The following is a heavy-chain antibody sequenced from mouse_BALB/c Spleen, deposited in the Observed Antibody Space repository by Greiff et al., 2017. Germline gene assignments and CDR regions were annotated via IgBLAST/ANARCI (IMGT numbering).Heavy chain of an antibody. J-gene: IGHJ2*01. CDR2: IDPANGNT. D-gene: IGHD2-4*01. CDR1: GFNIKDTY. Sequence: EVQLQQSGAELVKPGASVKLSCTASGFNIKDTYMHWVKQRPEQGLEWIGRIDPANGNTKYDPKFQGKATITADTSSNTAYLQLSSLTSEDTAVYYCARAIYYDYDVDYWGQGTTLTVSS. CDR3: ARAIYYDYDVDY. V-gene: IGHV14-3*02.